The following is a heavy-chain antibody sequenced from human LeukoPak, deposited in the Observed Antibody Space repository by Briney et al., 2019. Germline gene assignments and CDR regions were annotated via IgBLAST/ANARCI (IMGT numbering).Heavy chain of an antibody. J-gene: IGHJ4*02. CDR1: GFTFSTYA. Sequence: QPGETLRLSCAASGFTFSTYAMSWVRQIPGKGLEWVSAISGSDDGTYYADSVKGRFTISRDNSRNTLYLQMNTLRAEDTAVYFCAKSPVSSCRGSFCYPFDYWGQGNLVTVSS. CDR3: AKSPVSSCRGSFCYPFDY. V-gene: IGHV3-23*01. CDR2: ISGSDDGT. D-gene: IGHD2-15*01.